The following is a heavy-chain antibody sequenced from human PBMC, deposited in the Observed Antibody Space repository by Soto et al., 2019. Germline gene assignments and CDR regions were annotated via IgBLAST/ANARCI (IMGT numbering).Heavy chain of an antibody. CDR2: ITHSGST. J-gene: IGHJ4*02. V-gene: IGHV4-34*01. Sequence: PETLSLTCAVYGGSFSGYYWSWIRLPPGEGQEWIREITHSGSTNYNPSLTSRVTISVDTSKNQFSLKLSSVTAADTAVYYCARGRSGGSCYSVFTSCGLTFDYWGQGTLVTVSS. D-gene: IGHD2-15*01. CDR3: ARGRSGGSCYSVFTSCGLTFDY. CDR1: GGSFSGYY.